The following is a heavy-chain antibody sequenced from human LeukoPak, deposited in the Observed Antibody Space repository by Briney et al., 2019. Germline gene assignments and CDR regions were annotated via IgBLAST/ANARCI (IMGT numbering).Heavy chain of an antibody. Sequence: SVKVSCKASGGTFTNYAFSWVRQAPGQGLEWMGRIIPMSGTIYYAQKFQGRVTITADRSTNTAYMELNSLRSEDPAVIYCARDCSSASCYERGSYFYFYMDIWGSGTTVTVSS. V-gene: IGHV1-69*06. CDR3: ARDCSSASCYERGSYFYFYMDI. D-gene: IGHD2-2*01. CDR1: GGTFTNYA. J-gene: IGHJ6*03. CDR2: IIPMSGTI.